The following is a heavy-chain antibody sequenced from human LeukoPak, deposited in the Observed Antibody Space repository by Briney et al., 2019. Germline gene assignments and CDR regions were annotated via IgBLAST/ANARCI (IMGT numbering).Heavy chain of an antibody. CDR1: GFTFTSSA. V-gene: IGHV1-58*02. CDR3: AADYGGNSRTFDY. D-gene: IGHD4-23*01. J-gene: IGHJ4*02. CDR2: IVVGSGNT. Sequence: ASVKVSCKASGFTFTSSAMQWVRQARGQRLEWIGWIVVGSGNTNYAQKFQERVTITRDMSTSTAYMEQSSLRSEDTAVYYCAADYGGNSRTFDYWGQGTLVTVSS.